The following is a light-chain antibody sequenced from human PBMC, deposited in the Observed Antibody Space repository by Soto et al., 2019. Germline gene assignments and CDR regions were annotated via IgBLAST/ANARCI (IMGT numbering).Light chain of an antibody. V-gene: IGKV3-20*01. CDR2: GAS. CDR1: QSVSNNY. J-gene: IGKJ5*01. CDR3: KQYGSSPLT. Sequence: EVGLTQSPGTLSLSPGERATLSCRASQSVSNNYLAWYQQRPGQAHRLLMFGASSRATGIPDRFSGSGSGTDFTLTISRLVPEDFAVYYCKQYGSSPLTFGQGTRLENK.